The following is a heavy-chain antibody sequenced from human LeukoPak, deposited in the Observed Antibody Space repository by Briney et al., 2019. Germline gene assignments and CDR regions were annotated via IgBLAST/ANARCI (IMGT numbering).Heavy chain of an antibody. V-gene: IGHV3-23*01. CDR2: ISGSGAST. D-gene: IGHD4-11*01. CDR3: AKDLHDYRPY. Sequence: GGYLPLSCAASGFTFSNYVMSWVRQAPAQGREWVSAISGSGASTYYADSVKGRFTISRDNSKTALYLQMNSLRAGDTAVYYCAKDLHDYRPYWGQGTLVTVSS. CDR1: GFTFSNYV. J-gene: IGHJ4*02.